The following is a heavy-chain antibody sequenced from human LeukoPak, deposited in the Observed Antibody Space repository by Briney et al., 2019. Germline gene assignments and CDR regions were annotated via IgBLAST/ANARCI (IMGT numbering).Heavy chain of an antibody. D-gene: IGHD3-10*01. CDR3: ARDPREDYFDH. V-gene: IGHV3-21*01. Sequence: GGSLRLSCAASGFTFSSYDMNWVRQAPGKGLEWVSSISSSSSYIYYADSVKGRFTISRDNAKNSLYLQMNSLRAEDTAVYYCARDPREDYFDHWGQGTLVTVSS. CDR1: GFTFSSYD. J-gene: IGHJ4*02. CDR2: ISSSSSYI.